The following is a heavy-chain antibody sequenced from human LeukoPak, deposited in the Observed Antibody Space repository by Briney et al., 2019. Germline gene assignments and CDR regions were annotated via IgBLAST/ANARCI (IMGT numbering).Heavy chain of an antibody. Sequence: GGSLRLSCAASGFTFSSYGMHWVRQAPGKGLEWVAVISYDGSNKYYADSVKGRFTISRDNSKNTLYLQMNSLRAEDTAVYYWAKTLRGRDVWGQGTTVTVSS. CDR2: ISYDGSNK. CDR1: GFTFSSYG. J-gene: IGHJ6*02. V-gene: IGHV3-30*18. CDR3: AKTLRGRDV.